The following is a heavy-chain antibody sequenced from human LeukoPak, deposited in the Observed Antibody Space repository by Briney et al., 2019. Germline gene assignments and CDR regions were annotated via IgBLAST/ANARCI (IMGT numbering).Heavy chain of an antibody. Sequence: SETLSLTCTVSGGSISNYYWSWIRQPPGKGLEWIGYIYYSGSTNYNPSLKSRVTISVDTSKNQFSLKLSSVTAADTAVSYCARDKEWTARASYYYYGMDVWGQGTTVTVSS. V-gene: IGHV4-59*01. J-gene: IGHJ6*02. D-gene: IGHD6-6*01. CDR1: GGSISNYY. CDR2: IYYSGST. CDR3: ARDKEWTARASYYYYGMDV.